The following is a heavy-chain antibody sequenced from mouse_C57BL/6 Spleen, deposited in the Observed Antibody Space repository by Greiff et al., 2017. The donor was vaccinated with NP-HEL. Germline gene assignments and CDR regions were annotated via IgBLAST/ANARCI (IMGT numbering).Heavy chain of an antibody. CDR3: ARENYSNPYYFDY. J-gene: IGHJ2*01. CDR2: ISDGGSYT. CDR1: GFTFSSYA. V-gene: IGHV5-4*01. D-gene: IGHD2-5*01. Sequence: VQLKESGGGLVKPGGSLKLSCAASGFTFSSYAMSWVRQTPEKRLEWVATISDGGSYTYYPDNVKGRFTISRDNAKNNLYLQMSHLKSEDTAMYYCARENYSNPYYFDYWGQGTTLTVSS.